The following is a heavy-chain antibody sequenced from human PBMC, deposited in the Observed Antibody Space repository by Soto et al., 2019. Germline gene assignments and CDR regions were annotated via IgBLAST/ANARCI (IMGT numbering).Heavy chain of an antibody. CDR1: GGSISSSRYY. Sequence: SETLSLTCTVSGGSISSSRYYWGWIRQPPGKGLEWVGSVYYMGATYYKPSLRSRVTISVDMAKNQFSLNLNSVTAADTAVYYCARHLLGFFPNAMDVWGQGTSVTVSS. V-gene: IGHV4-39*01. J-gene: IGHJ6*02. CDR3: ARHLLGFFPNAMDV. D-gene: IGHD3-3*01. CDR2: VYYMGAT.